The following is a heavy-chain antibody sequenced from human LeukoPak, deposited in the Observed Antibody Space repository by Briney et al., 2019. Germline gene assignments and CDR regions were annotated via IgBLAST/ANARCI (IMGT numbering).Heavy chain of an antibody. CDR2: VYHSGNT. Sequence: PSETLSLTCTVSGYSITSGYYWGWIRQSPGKGLEWIASVYHSGNTYYNPSLQSRVTMPVDTSKNQFSLKLSSVTAADTAVYYCARDGGSGPFDHWGQGALATVSS. CDR1: GYSITSGYY. J-gene: IGHJ4*02. CDR3: ARDGGSGPFDH. V-gene: IGHV4-38-2*02. D-gene: IGHD6-19*01.